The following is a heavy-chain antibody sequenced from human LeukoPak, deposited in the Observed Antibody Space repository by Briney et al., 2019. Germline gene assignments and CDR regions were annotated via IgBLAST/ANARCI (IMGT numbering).Heavy chain of an antibody. D-gene: IGHD2-2*02. CDR1: GYTFTSYD. V-gene: IGHV1-8*01. Sequence: ASVKVSCKASGYTFTSYDINWVRQATGQGLEWMGWMNPNSGNTGYAQKFQGRVTMTRNTSISTAYMELSSLRSEDTAVYYCAIRDIVVVPAAIERTGLDYWGQGTLVTVSS. CDR2: MNPNSGNT. J-gene: IGHJ4*02. CDR3: AIRDIVVVPAAIERTGLDY.